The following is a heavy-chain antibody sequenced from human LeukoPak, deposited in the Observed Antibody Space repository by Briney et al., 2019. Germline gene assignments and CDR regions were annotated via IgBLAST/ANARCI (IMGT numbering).Heavy chain of an antibody. V-gene: IGHV3-21*01. CDR2: ISSSSSYI. Sequence: GGSXRLSCAASGXTFSSYSMNWVRQAPGKGLEWVSSISSSSSYIYYADSVKGRFTISRDNAKNSLYLQMNSLRAEDTAVYYCAREGDIVRDVDIVATALIDYWGQGTLVTVSS. J-gene: IGHJ4*02. CDR1: GXTFSSYS. CDR3: AREGDIVRDVDIVATALIDY. D-gene: IGHD5-12*01.